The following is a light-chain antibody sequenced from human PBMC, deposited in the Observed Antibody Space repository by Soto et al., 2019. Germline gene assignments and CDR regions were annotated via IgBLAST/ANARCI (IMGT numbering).Light chain of an antibody. J-gene: IGLJ1*01. CDR3: GTWDTSLRGCYV. CDR2: DNY. V-gene: IGLV1-51*01. Sequence: QADLAQPPPGSASAGQNVTISCSGTSSDIGNNYVSWYQHLPGTAPRILIYDNYKRPSGIPDRFSGFKSGTSATLGITGLQTGDEADYYCGTWDTSLRGCYVFGSGTKV. CDR1: SSDIGNNY.